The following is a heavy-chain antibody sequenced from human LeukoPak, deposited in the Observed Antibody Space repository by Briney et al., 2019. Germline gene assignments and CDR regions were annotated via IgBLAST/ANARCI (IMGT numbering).Heavy chain of an antibody. V-gene: IGHV3-74*01. D-gene: IGHD1-14*01. Sequence: PGGSLRLSCAASGFTFSSYWMHWVRQAPGKGLVWVGRINPGGSSITYADSVKGRFTISRDNAKNTLYLQMDSLRAEDTGVYYCARSNQADDYWGQGTLVTVSS. CDR1: GFTFSSYW. J-gene: IGHJ4*02. CDR3: ARSNQADDY. CDR2: INPGGSSI.